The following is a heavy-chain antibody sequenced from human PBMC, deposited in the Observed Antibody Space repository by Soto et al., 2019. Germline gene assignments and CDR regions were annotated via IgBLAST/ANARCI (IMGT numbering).Heavy chain of an antibody. Sequence: QVQLVESGGGVVQPGRSLRLSCAASGFTFSSYGMHWVRQAPGKGLEWVAVISYDGSNKYYADSVKGRFTISRDTSKNTVYLQMNSLRAEDTAVFYCERDYTTSWYTDAFDIWGQGTMVTVSS. CDR2: ISYDGSNK. D-gene: IGHD6-13*01. J-gene: IGHJ3*02. CDR3: ERDYTTSWYTDAFDI. CDR1: GFTFSSYG. V-gene: IGHV3-30*03.